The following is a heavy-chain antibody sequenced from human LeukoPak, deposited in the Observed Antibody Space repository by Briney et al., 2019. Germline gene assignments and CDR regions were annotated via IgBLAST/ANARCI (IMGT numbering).Heavy chain of an antibody. D-gene: IGHD1-14*01. Sequence: GGSLRLSCAASGFTFSDYYMSWIRQAPGKGLEWVSYISGSSSYTNYADSVKGRFTISRDNAKNSLYLQMNCLTAEDTAVYYCAREVTEVTYGMDVWGQGTTVTVSS. CDR1: GFTFSDYY. CDR2: ISGSSSYT. V-gene: IGHV3-11*05. CDR3: AREVTEVTYGMDV. J-gene: IGHJ6*02.